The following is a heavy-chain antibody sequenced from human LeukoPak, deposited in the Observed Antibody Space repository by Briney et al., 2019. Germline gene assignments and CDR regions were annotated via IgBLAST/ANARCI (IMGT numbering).Heavy chain of an antibody. J-gene: IGHJ1*01. CDR2: IWYDGSNK. CDR3: ATTASRGPQSAEYFQY. CDR1: GFTFSNYG. Sequence: GGSLRLSCAASGFTFSNYGMHWVRQAPGKGVEWVAVIWYDGSNKYCSDSVKGRFTISRDNSKNTLYLQMNSLRAEDTAVYYCATTASRGPQSAEYFQYWGQGTLVTVSS. V-gene: IGHV3-33*01.